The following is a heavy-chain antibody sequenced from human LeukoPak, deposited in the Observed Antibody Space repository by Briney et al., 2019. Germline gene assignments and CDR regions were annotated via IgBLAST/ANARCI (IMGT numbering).Heavy chain of an antibody. V-gene: IGHV3-21*01. Sequence: PGGSLRLSCEASGFTFSSYSMNWVRQAPGKGLEWVSSISSSSSYIYYAESVKGRFTISRDNAKNSLYLQMNSLRAEDTAVYYCARDLCSGGSCRLDYWGQGTLVTVSS. CDR2: ISSSSSYI. CDR1: GFTFSSYS. CDR3: ARDLCSGGSCRLDY. J-gene: IGHJ4*02. D-gene: IGHD2-15*01.